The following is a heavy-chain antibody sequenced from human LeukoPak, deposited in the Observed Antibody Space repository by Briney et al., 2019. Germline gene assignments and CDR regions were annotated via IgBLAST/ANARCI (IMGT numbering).Heavy chain of an antibody. CDR2: ISYDGSNK. CDR1: GFTFSSYG. D-gene: IGHD6-19*01. V-gene: IGHV3-30*18. J-gene: IGHJ4*02. CDR3: AKDGPQQWLARWVFDY. Sequence: GRSLRLSCAASGFTFSSYGMHWVRQAPGKGLEWVAVISYDGSNKYYADSVKGRFTISRDNSKNTLYLQMNSLRAEDTAVYYCAKDGPQQWLARWVFDYWGQGTLVTVSS.